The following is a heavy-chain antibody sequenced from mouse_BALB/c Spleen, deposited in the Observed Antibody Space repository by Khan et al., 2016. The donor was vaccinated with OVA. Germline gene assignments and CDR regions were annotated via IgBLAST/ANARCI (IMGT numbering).Heavy chain of an antibody. Sequence: QVQLKESGPGLVQPSQSLSITCTVSGFSLTSYGVHWVRQSPGKGLEWLGVIWSGGSTDYNAAFISRLSISKDNYKSQVLLKMSSLQANDTAKYYCARNPNEVQRVRRAMNYWGQGTSVTVSS. V-gene: IGHV2-2*02. CDR3: ARNPNEVQRVRRAMNY. CDR1: GFSLTSYG. D-gene: IGHD2-14*01. CDR2: IWSGGST. J-gene: IGHJ4*01.